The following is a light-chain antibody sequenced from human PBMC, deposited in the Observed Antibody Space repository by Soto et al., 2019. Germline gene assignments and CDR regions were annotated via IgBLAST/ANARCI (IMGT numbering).Light chain of an antibody. J-gene: IGKJ1*01. CDR3: QQYGSSPPWWT. V-gene: IGKV3-20*01. CDR2: GAS. Sequence: EIVWTQSPGTLSLSPGERATLSCRASQSVSSSYLAWYQQKPGQAPRLLIYGASSRATGIPDRFSGSGSGTDFTLTISRLEPEDFAVYYCQQYGSSPPWWTFGQGTKVEIK. CDR1: QSVSSSY.